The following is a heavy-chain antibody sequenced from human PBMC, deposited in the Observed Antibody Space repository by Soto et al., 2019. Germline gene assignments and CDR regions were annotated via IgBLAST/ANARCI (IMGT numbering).Heavy chain of an antibody. D-gene: IGHD3-3*01. Sequence: EVQLLESGGGLVQPGGSLRLSCAASGFTFSSYAMSWVRQAPGKGLEWVSAISGNGGSTYYADSVKGRFTISRDNSKNTLYLQMNSVRAEDTAVYYCAKGTRRCDFWSGYLYYFDYWGQGTLVTVSS. V-gene: IGHV3-23*01. CDR3: AKGTRRCDFWSGYLYYFDY. J-gene: IGHJ4*02. CDR1: GFTFSSYA. CDR2: ISGNGGST.